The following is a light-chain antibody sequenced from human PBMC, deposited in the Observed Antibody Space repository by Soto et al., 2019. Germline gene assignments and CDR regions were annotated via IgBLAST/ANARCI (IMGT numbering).Light chain of an antibody. CDR2: GAS. V-gene: IGKV1-39*01. CDR1: QTITSY. CDR3: QQSYITPYT. Sequence: DIQTTQSPSSLSASVGDRVTITCRASQTITSYLHWYQQKPGKAPDLLIYGASSLQTGVPSRFSGSGSGTDFTLTITSLQPEDFATYYCQQSYITPYTFGQGTKLEIK. J-gene: IGKJ2*01.